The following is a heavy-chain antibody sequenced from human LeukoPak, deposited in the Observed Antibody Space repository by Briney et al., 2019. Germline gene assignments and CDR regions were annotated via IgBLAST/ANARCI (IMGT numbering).Heavy chain of an antibody. V-gene: IGHV4-59*11. CDR1: GGSISSHY. CDR3: ARNLPQYPNYYDSSGYFDY. J-gene: IGHJ4*02. CDR2: IYYSGST. Sequence: SETLSLTCTVSGGSISSHYWSWIRQPPGKGLEWIGYIYYSGSTNYNPSLKSRVTISVDMSKNQFSLKLSSVTAADTAVYYCARNLPQYPNYYDSSGYFDYWGQGTLVTVSS. D-gene: IGHD3-22*01.